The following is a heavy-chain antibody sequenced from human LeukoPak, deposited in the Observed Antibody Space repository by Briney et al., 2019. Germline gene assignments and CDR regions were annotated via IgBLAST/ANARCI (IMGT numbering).Heavy chain of an antibody. V-gene: IGHV4-59*01. CDR3: ARGKAARGTYYLYMDV. CDR1: GGSITSYY. CDR2: IYYSGST. J-gene: IGHJ6*03. Sequence: PSETLSLTCTVSGGSITSYYWSWIRQPPGKGLEWIGYIYYSGSTNYNPSLKSRVTISVDTSSNQFSLRLSSVTAADTAVYYCARGKAARGTYYLYMDVWGKGTTVTVSS. D-gene: IGHD2-15*01.